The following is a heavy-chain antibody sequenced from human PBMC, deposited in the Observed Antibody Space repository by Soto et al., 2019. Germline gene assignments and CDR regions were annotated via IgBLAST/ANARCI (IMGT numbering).Heavy chain of an antibody. CDR2: IYYSGST. J-gene: IGHJ4*02. CDR1: GGSISSGDYY. CDR3: ARRYGSGFDY. V-gene: IGHV4-61*08. D-gene: IGHD6-19*01. Sequence: SETRSLTCTVSGGSISSGDYYWSWIRQHPGKGLEWIGYIYYSGSTNYNPSLKSRVTISVDTSKNQFSLKLSSVTAADTAVYYCARRYGSGFDYWGQGTLVTVSS.